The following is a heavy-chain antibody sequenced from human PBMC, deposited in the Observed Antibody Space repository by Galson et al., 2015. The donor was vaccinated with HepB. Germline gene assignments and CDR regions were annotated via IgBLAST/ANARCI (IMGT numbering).Heavy chain of an antibody. CDR2: DSGDST. J-gene: IGHJ4*02. V-gene: IGHV3-23*01. Sequence: SLRLSCAASGFTFTTYAMSWVRQVPGKGLEWVSSDSGDSTYYTDSVKGRFIISRDNFKNTLYLQMSSLRAEDTAVYYCAKLTGSTRSGAYYPFDYWGQGTLVTVSS. CDR3: AKLTGSTRSGAYYPFDY. D-gene: IGHD3-10*01. CDR1: GFTFTTYA.